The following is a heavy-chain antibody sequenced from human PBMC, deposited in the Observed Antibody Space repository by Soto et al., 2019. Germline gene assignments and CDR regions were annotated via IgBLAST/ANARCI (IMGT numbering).Heavy chain of an antibody. V-gene: IGHV3-15*01. CDR3: TTREVTTGNYYYYGMDV. Sequence: GGSLRLSCAASGFTFSNAWMSWVRQAPGEGLEWVGRIKSKTDGGTTDYAAPVKGRFTISRDDSKNTLYLQMNSLKTEDTAVYYCTTREVTTGNYYYYGMDVWGQGTTVTVSS. J-gene: IGHJ6*02. CDR1: GFTFSNAW. D-gene: IGHD4-4*01. CDR2: IKSKTDGGTT.